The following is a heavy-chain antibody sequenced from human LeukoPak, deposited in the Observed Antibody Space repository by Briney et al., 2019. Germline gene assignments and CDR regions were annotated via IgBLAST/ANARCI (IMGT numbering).Heavy chain of an antibody. D-gene: IGHD3-22*01. V-gene: IGHV4-59*01. Sequence: SETLSLTCTVSGGSISSYYWSWIRQPPGKGLEWIGYIYYSGSTNYNPSLKSRVTISVDTSKNQFSLKLSSVTAADTAVYYCARDQYYDSSGYYYRCFDPWGQGTLVTVSS. J-gene: IGHJ5*02. CDR1: GGSISSYY. CDR3: ARDQYYDSSGYYYRCFDP. CDR2: IYYSGST.